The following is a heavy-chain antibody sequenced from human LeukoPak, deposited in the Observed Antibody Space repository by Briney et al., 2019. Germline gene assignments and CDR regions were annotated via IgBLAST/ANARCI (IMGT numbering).Heavy chain of an antibody. Sequence: PGGSLRLSCAASGFTFSSYGMHWVRQAPGKGLEWVAVISYDGSNKYYADSVKGRFTISRDNSKNTLYLQMNGLRAEDTAVYYCARGRPHGNDYWGQGTLVTVSS. D-gene: IGHD4-23*01. CDR2: ISYDGSNK. CDR1: GFTFSSYG. CDR3: ARGRPHGNDY. V-gene: IGHV3-30*03. J-gene: IGHJ4*02.